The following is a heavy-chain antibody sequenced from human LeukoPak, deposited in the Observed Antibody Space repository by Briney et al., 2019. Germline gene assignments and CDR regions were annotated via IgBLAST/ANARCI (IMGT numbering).Heavy chain of an antibody. CDR2: TYYSSST. CDR3: ATQMLLCHYY. V-gene: IGHV4-59*04. CDR1: GGSISSYY. Sequence: SETLSLTCTVSGGSISSYYWGWIRQSPGEGLEWIGYTYYSSSTYYNPSLKSRVTISVDTSKNQFSLRLSSVTAADTAVYYCATQMLLCHYYWGQGTLVTVSS. J-gene: IGHJ4*02. D-gene: IGHD3-10*01.